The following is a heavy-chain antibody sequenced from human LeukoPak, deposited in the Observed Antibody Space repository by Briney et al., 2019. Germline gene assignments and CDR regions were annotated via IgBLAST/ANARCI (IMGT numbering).Heavy chain of an antibody. J-gene: IGHJ5*02. V-gene: IGHV5-51*01. CDR1: GYSFTSYW. CDR3: ARRPIYDFWSGYYDDWFDP. Sequence: PGESLKISCKGPGYSFTSYWIGWVRQMPGKGLEWMGIIYPGDSDTRYSPSFQGQVTISADKSISTAYLQWSSLKASDTAMYYCARRPIYDFWSGYYDDWFDPWGQGTLVTVSS. CDR2: IYPGDSDT. D-gene: IGHD3-3*01.